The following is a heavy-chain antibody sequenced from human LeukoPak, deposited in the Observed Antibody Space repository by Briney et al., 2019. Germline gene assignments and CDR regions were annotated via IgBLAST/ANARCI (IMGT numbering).Heavy chain of an antibody. CDR1: GLTVRSNY. CDR3: ARGGSYLSAFDI. Sequence: GGSLRLSCAASGLTVRSNYMSWVRQAPGKGLEWVSIIYGGGSVFYADSVKGRFTISRDNSKNTLYLQMNSQRGEDTAVYYCARGGSYLSAFDIWGQGTMVTVSS. D-gene: IGHD1-26*01. V-gene: IGHV3-53*01. CDR2: IYGGGSV. J-gene: IGHJ3*02.